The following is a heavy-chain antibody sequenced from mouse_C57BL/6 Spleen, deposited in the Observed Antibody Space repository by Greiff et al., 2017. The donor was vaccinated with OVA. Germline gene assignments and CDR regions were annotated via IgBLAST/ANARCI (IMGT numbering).Heavy chain of an antibody. Sequence: VQLVESGAELVRPGASVTLSCKASGYTFTDYEMHWVKQTPVHGLEWIGAIDPETGGTAYNQKFKGKAILTADKSSSTAYMELRSLTSEDSAVYYCTLTGTDYWGQGTTLTVSS. V-gene: IGHV1-15*01. CDR2: IDPETGGT. CDR3: TLTGTDY. CDR1: GYTFTDYE. J-gene: IGHJ2*01. D-gene: IGHD4-1*01.